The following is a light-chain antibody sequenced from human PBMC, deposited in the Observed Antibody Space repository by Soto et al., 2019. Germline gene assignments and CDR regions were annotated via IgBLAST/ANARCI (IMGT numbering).Light chain of an antibody. CDR2: AAS. CDR1: QGINSY. J-gene: IGKJ4*01. CDR3: QQLKRYPLS. Sequence: IQLTQSPSSLSASIGDRVTISCRASQGINSYLARYQQKPGKAPELLIDAASTLQSGVPSRFSGSGSGTDFTLTISSLQPEDFATYYCQQLKRYPLSFGGGTKVEIK. V-gene: IGKV1-9*01.